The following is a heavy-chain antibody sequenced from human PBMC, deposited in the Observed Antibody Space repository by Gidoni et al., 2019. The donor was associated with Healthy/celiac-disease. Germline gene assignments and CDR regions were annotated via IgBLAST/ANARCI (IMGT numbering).Heavy chain of an antibody. Sequence: QVQLVQSGAEVKKPGSSVKVSCKASGGTFSSYTISWVRQAPGQGLEWMGRIIPILGIANYAQKFQGRVTITADKSTSTAYMELSSLRSEDTAVYYCAIERLVVTAIPTFDYWGQGTLVTVSS. CDR2: IIPILGIA. V-gene: IGHV1-69*08. CDR1: GGTFSSYT. CDR3: AIERLVVTAIPTFDY. D-gene: IGHD2-21*02. J-gene: IGHJ4*02.